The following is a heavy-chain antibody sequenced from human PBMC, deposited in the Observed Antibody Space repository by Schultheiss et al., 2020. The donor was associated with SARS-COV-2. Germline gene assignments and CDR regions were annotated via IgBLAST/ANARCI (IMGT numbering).Heavy chain of an antibody. CDR1: GGSISSGGYS. D-gene: IGHD2-2*01. CDR3: ASYCSSTSCYDSFDY. J-gene: IGHJ4*02. CDR2: IYHSGST. V-gene: IGHV4-30-2*01. Sequence: TLSLTCAVSGGSISSGGYSWSWIRQPPGKGLEWIGYIYHSGSTYYNPSLKSRVTISVDRSKNQFSLKLSSVTAADTAVYYCASYCSSTSCYDSFDYWGQGTLVTVSS.